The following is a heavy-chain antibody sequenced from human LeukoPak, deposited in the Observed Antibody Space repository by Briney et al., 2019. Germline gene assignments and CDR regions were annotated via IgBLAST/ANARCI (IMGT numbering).Heavy chain of an antibody. CDR3: ARAPHPTVAAPFDY. Sequence: PGGSLRLSCAASGFTFSSYSMNWVRQAPGKGLEGVSSISSSSSYIYYADSVKGRFTISRDNAKNSLYLQMNSLRAEDTAVYYCARAPHPTVAAPFDYWGQGTLVTVSS. J-gene: IGHJ4*02. CDR1: GFTFSSYS. V-gene: IGHV3-21*01. D-gene: IGHD4-23*01. CDR2: ISSSSSYI.